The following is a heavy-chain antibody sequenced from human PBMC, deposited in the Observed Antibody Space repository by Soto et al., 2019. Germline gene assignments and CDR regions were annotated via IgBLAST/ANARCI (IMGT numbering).Heavy chain of an antibody. D-gene: IGHD3-3*01. CDR3: ARQGRYDFWSGYSSYYYGMDV. J-gene: IGHJ6*02. CDR1: GCSISSSSYY. V-gene: IGHV4-39*01. CDR2: IYYSGST. Sequence: SESLSLTCTVSGCSISSSSYYWGWIRQPPGKGLEWIGSIYYSGSTYYNPSLKSRVTISVDTSKNQFSLKLSSVTAADTAVYYCARQGRYDFWSGYSSYYYGMDVWGQGTTVTVSS.